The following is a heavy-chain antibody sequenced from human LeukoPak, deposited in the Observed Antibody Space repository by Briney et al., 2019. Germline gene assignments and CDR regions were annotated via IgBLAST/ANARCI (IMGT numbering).Heavy chain of an antibody. J-gene: IGHJ4*02. Sequence: GASVKVSCKVSGYTLTELSMHWVRQAPGKGLEWMGGFDPEDGETIYAQKFQGRVTMTEDTSTDTAYMELSSLRSEDTAVYYYATSMKQQLAYYFDYWGQGTLVTVSS. D-gene: IGHD6-13*01. V-gene: IGHV1-24*01. CDR3: ATSMKQQLAYYFDY. CDR1: GYTLTELS. CDR2: FDPEDGET.